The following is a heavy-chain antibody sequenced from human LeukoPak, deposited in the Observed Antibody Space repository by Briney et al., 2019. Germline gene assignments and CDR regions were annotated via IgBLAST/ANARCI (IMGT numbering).Heavy chain of an antibody. CDR3: AVGQGYDILTGPRDAFDI. V-gene: IGHV4-34*01. CDR1: GGSFSGYY. J-gene: IGHJ3*02. Sequence: SETLSLTCAVYGGSFSGYYWSWIRQPPGKGLEWIWEINHSGSTNYNPSLKSRVTISADTSKTQFSLKLSSVTAAAPAVYYCAVGQGYDILTGPRDAFDIWGQGTMVTVSS. CDR2: INHSGST. D-gene: IGHD3-9*01.